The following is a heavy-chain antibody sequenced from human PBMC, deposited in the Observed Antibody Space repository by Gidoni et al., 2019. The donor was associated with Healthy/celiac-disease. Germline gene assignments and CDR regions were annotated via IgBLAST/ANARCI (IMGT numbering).Heavy chain of an antibody. CDR1: GGSISSGGYY. CDR3: ARDRGIVVVPAATNAFDI. V-gene: IGHV4-31*03. Sequence: SRALSLTCTVSGGSISSGGYYWSWIRQHPGKGLEWIGYIYYSGSTYYNPSLKSRVTISVDTSKNQFSLKLSSVTAADTAVYYCARDRGIVVVPAATNAFDIWGQGTMVTVSS. D-gene: IGHD2-2*01. J-gene: IGHJ3*02. CDR2: IYYSGST.